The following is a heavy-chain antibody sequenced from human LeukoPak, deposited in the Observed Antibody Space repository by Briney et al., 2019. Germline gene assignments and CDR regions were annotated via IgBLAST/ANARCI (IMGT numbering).Heavy chain of an antibody. CDR3: ANFVEMAA. J-gene: IGHJ5*02. D-gene: IGHD5-24*01. Sequence: GRSLRLSCAASGFTFSSYGMHWVRQAPGKGLEWVAVISYDGSNKYYADSVKGRFTISRDNSKNTLYLQMNSLRAEDTAVYYCANFVEMAAWGQGTLVTVSS. CDR2: ISYDGSNK. CDR1: GFTFSSYG. V-gene: IGHV3-30*18.